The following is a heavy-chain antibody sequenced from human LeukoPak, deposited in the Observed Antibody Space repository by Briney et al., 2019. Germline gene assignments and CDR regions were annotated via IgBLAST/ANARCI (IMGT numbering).Heavy chain of an antibody. CDR2: IYYSGST. V-gene: IGHV4-61*01. D-gene: IGHD3-3*01. J-gene: IGHJ5*02. Sequence: PSETLSLTCTVSGGSVSSGSYYWSWIRQPPGKGLEWIGYIYYSGSTNYNPSLKSRVTISVDTSKNQFSLKLSSVIAADTAVYYCARAIFGPLDWFDPWGQGTLVTVSS. CDR3: ARAIFGPLDWFDP. CDR1: GGSVSSGSYY.